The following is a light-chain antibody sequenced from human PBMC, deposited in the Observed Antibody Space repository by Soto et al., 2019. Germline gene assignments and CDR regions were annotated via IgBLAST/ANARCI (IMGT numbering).Light chain of an antibody. CDR3: SSYTSGSTYV. CDR2: EVS. V-gene: IGLV2-14*01. CDR1: SSDVGGYNY. Sequence: SGLTQPASVSGSPGRSITISCTGTSSDVGGYNYVSWYQQHPGKAPKLMIYEVSNRPSGVSNRFSGSKSGNTASLTISGLQAEDEADYYCSSYTSGSTYVFGTGTKVTVL. J-gene: IGLJ1*01.